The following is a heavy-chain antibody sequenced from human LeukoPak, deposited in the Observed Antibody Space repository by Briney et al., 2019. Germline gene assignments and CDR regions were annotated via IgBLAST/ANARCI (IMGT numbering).Heavy chain of an antibody. CDR1: GGSISSYY. CDR2: IYYSGIT. Sequence: SETLSLTCTVSGGSISSYYWGWIRQPPGKGLEWIGSIYYSGITYYNPSLKSRVTISIDTSKNEFSLKLSFVTAADTAVYYCARDFYRHYYGSGDAFDIWGQGTMVTVSS. V-gene: IGHV4-39*07. J-gene: IGHJ3*02. CDR3: ARDFYRHYYGSGDAFDI. D-gene: IGHD3-10*01.